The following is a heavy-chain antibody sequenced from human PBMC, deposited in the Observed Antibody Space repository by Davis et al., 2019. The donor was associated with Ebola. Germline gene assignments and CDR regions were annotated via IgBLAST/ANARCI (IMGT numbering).Heavy chain of an antibody. J-gene: IGHJ6*02. CDR3: ARGGFSMTVVPRDYYYGLDV. D-gene: IGHD3-22*01. Sequence: AASVKVSCKASGYTFTSYGITWVRQAPGQGLEWMGWINPNSGGTSDAQKFHGRVTMTRDTSMSTAYMELSRLRSDDTAVYFCARGGFSMTVVPRDYYYGLDVWGQGTTVTVSS. V-gene: IGHV1-2*02. CDR1: GYTFTSYG. CDR2: INPNSGGT.